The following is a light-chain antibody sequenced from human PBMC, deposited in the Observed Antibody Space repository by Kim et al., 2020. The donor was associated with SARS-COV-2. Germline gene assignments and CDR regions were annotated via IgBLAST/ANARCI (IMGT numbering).Light chain of an antibody. CDR3: QPYASALGT. Sequence: PGATATLSCRVTPTVISIYLAWYQQKPCQAPRLLIYGASNRPTGIPDSFSGRVSGTDFTLTISRLEPEDFAVYYCQPYASALGTFGQGTKLE. CDR1: PTVISIY. V-gene: IGKV3-20*01. CDR2: GAS. J-gene: IGKJ2*01.